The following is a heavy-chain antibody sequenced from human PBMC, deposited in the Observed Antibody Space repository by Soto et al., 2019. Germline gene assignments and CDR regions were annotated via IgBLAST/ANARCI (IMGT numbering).Heavy chain of an antibody. Sequence: ASVKVSCKASGYTFTAYAIHWVRQAPGQSLEWMGWINAGNGDTKYSQNFQGRVVITRDTSASTAYMELSRLRSDDTAVYYCARGPQQWLVSYYYYGMDVWGQGTTVTVSS. CDR2: INAGNGDT. J-gene: IGHJ6*02. D-gene: IGHD6-19*01. CDR3: ARGPQQWLVSYYYYGMDV. CDR1: GYTFTAYA. V-gene: IGHV1-3*01.